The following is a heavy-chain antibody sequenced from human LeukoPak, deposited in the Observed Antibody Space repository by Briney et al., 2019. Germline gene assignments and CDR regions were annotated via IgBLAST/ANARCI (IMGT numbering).Heavy chain of an antibody. V-gene: IGHV3-30-3*01. J-gene: IGHJ4*02. CDR2: ISYDGSNK. Sequence: GGSLRLSCAASGFTFSSYAMHWVRQAPGKGLGWVAVISYDGSNKYYADSVKGRFTISRDNSKNTLYLQMNSLRAEDTAVYYCARDLDGTMHDGDYWGQGTLVTVSS. CDR1: GFTFSSYA. CDR3: ARDLDGTMHDGDY. D-gene: IGHD1-14*01.